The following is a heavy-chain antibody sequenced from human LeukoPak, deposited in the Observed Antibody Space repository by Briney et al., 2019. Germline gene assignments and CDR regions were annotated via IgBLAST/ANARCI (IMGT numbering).Heavy chain of an antibody. Sequence: GGSLRLSCAASGFMFSAYEMNWVRQAPGKGLEWVSYISSIGSTISYADSARGRFTVSRDNAKNSLYLQMNSLRAEDTAVYYCARDSLRPFDYWGQGTLVTVSS. D-gene: IGHD3-16*01. CDR1: GFMFSAYE. CDR2: ISSIGSTI. CDR3: ARDSLRPFDY. V-gene: IGHV3-48*03. J-gene: IGHJ4*02.